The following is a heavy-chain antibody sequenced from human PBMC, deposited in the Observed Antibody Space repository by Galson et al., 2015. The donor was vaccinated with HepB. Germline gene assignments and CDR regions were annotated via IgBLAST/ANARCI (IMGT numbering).Heavy chain of an antibody. CDR1: GFTFSSYG. V-gene: IGHV3-30*18. CDR3: AKPIAARPAPGLFDY. Sequence: SLRLSCAASGFTFSSYGMHWVRQAPGKGLEWVAVISYDGSNKYYADSVKGRFTISRDNSKNMLYLQMNSLRAEDTAVYYCAKPIAARPAPGLFDYCGQRTLVTASP. CDR2: ISYDGSNK. D-gene: IGHD6-6*01. J-gene: IGHJ4*02.